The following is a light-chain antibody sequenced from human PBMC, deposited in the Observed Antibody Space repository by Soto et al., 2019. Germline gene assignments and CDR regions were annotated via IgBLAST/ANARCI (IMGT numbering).Light chain of an antibody. CDR1: QSLISS. V-gene: IGKV3-11*01. J-gene: IGKJ5*01. CDR2: DAS. CDR3: QQRSNWIT. Sequence: EIVLTQSPATLSLSPGQRATLSCRASQSLISSLAWYQQKPGQAPRLLIYDASNRATGTPARFSGSGSGTDFTLTISSLEPEDFAVYYCQQRSNWITFGQGTRLEIK.